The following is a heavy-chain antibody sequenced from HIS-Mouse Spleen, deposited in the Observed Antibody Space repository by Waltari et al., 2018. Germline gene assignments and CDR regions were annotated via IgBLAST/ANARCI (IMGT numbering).Heavy chain of an antibody. CDR1: GGSIRSSSYY. CDR3: ARRRGWFDY. CDR2: IYYSGST. D-gene: IGHD6-19*01. V-gene: IGHV4-39*01. Sequence: QLQLQESGPGLVKPSEPLSLPCTVPGGSIRSSSYYWGWIRQPPGKGLEWIGSIYYSGSTYYNPSLKSRVTISVDTSKNQFSLKLSSVTAADTAVYYCARRRGWFDYWGQGTLVTVSS. J-gene: IGHJ4*02.